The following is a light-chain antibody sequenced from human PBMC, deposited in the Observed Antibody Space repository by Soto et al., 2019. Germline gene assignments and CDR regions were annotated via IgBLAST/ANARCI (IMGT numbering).Light chain of an antibody. V-gene: IGLV2-14*03. CDR3: SSYTSSSTL. J-gene: IGLJ2*01. CDR1: TSDIGGGYNY. CDR2: DVS. Sequence: QSALTQPASVSGSPGQSIIISCTGTTSDIGGGYNYVSWYQQHPGKAPKLIIHDVSNRPSGVSNRFSGSKSGNMASLSISGLQAEDEAAYYCSSYTSSSTLFGGGTKLTVL.